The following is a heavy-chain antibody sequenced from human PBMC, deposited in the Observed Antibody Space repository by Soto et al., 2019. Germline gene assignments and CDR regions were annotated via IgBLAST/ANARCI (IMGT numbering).Heavy chain of an antibody. CDR3: AKQSGLFIDY. Sequence: GESLKISCKGSGYIFTNYWISWVRQMPGKGLEWMGRIDPSDSYTNYSPSFQGHVTISADKSISTAYLQWSSLKASDTAIYYCAKQSGLFIDYWGQGTLVTVSS. J-gene: IGHJ4*02. CDR1: GYIFTNYW. V-gene: IGHV5-10-1*01. CDR2: IDPSDSYT. D-gene: IGHD3-3*01.